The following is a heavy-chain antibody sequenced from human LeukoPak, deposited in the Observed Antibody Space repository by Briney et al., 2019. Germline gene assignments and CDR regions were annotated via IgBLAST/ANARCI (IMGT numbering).Heavy chain of an antibody. D-gene: IGHD2-2*01. Sequence: PGGSLRLSCAASGFTFSSYGMHWVRQAPGKGLEWVAFIRYDGSNKYYADSVKGRFTISRDNSKNTLYLQMNSLRAEDTAVYYCAKLSGTSPAIAAVDDAFDIWGQGTMVTVSS. V-gene: IGHV3-30*02. CDR1: GFTFSSYG. CDR2: IRYDGSNK. J-gene: IGHJ3*02. CDR3: AKLSGTSPAIAAVDDAFDI.